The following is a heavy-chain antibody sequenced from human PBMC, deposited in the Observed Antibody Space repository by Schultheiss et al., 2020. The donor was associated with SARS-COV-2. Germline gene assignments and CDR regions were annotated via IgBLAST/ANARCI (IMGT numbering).Heavy chain of an antibody. CDR3: ARGNVVVTHWYFDL. V-gene: IGHV4-61*05. CDR2: LSYSGIT. Sequence: SETLSLTCTVSGGSISTPNYYWGWVRQPPGKGLEWIGSLSYSGITNYNPSLKSRVTMSVDTSKNQFSLKLSSVTAADTAVYYCARGNVVVTHWYFDLWGRGTLVTVSS. CDR1: GGSISTPNYY. D-gene: IGHD2-21*02. J-gene: IGHJ2*01.